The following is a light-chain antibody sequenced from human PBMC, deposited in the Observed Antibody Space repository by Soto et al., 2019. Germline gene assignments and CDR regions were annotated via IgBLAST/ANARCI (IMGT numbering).Light chain of an antibody. Sequence: EIVMTQSPATLSVSPGERATLSCRASQSVSSNLAWYQQKPGQAPRLFIYGASTRATGIPDRFSGSGSGTDFSLTIRRLEPDDFAVYYCQKYGNFWTFGQGTKVDIK. CDR1: QSVSSN. CDR3: QKYGNFWT. CDR2: GAS. V-gene: IGKV3D-15*01. J-gene: IGKJ1*01.